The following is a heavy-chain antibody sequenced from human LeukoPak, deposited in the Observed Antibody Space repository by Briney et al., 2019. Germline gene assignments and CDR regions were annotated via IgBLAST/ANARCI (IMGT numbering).Heavy chain of an antibody. CDR3: GGWLYEITGNWFDP. J-gene: IGHJ5*02. Sequence: SETLSLTCAVYGVSFSGYYWSWIRQPPGKGLEWIGEINHSGSTNYNPSLKSRVTISVDTSKNQFSLKLSSVTAADTAVYYCGGWLYEITGNWFDPWGQGTLVTVSS. V-gene: IGHV4-34*01. D-gene: IGHD6-19*01. CDR2: INHSGST. CDR1: GVSFSGYY.